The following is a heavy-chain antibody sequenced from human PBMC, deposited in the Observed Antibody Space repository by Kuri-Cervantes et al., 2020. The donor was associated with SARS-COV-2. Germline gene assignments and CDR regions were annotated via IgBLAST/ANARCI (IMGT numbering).Heavy chain of an antibody. CDR1: GGSISSSSYY. D-gene: IGHD5-12*01. Sequence: GSLRLSCTVSGGSISSSSYYWGWIRQPPGKGLEWIGSIYSSGSTYYNPSLKSRVTISLETSKNQFSLKLSSMTAADTAVYYCARSFMVASYFDYWGQGILVTVSS. V-gene: IGHV4-39*01. CDR2: IYSSGST. CDR3: ARSFMVASYFDY. J-gene: IGHJ4*02.